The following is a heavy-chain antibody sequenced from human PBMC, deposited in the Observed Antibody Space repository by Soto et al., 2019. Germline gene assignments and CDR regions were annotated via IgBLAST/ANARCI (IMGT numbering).Heavy chain of an antibody. J-gene: IGHJ4*02. CDR3: EREGQVHTPAFVY. Sequence: QVQLVQSGAEMKKPGSSVKVSCQSSGGTFNTYAMNWVRQAPGQGPEWMGDISPMFGAANYAPKFQGRVTITADESTGTSYMQLSSLTSEDTALYFCEREGQVHTPAFVYWGQGTLVTVSS. CDR2: ISPMFGAA. CDR1: GGTFNTYA. D-gene: IGHD3-10*01. V-gene: IGHV1-69*19.